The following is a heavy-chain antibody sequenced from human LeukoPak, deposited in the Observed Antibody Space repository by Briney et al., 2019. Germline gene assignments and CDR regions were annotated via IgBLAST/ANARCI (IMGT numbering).Heavy chain of an antibody. J-gene: IGHJ3*02. CDR2: ISGSGGST. Sequence: GGSLRLSCAASGFTVGSSYMSWVRQAPGKGLEWVSAISGSGGSTYYADSVKGRFTISRDNSKNTLYLQMNSLRAEDTAVYYCAKDGGYCSGGSCYSQPAFDIWGQGTMVTVSS. CDR1: GFTVGSSY. V-gene: IGHV3-23*01. CDR3: AKDGGYCSGGSCYSQPAFDI. D-gene: IGHD2-15*01.